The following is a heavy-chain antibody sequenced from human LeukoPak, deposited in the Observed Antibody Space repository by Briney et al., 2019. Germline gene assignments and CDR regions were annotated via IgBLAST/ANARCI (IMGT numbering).Heavy chain of an antibody. D-gene: IGHD2/OR15-2a*01. CDR2: IIPIFGTA. Sequence: ASVKVSCKASGGPFSSYAISWVRQAPGQGLEWMGGIIPIFGTANYAQKFQGRVTITTDGSTSTAYMELSSLRSEDTAVYYCARGLSNDAFDIWGQWTMVTVSS. V-gene: IGHV1-69*05. CDR3: ARGLSNDAFDI. CDR1: GGPFSSYA. J-gene: IGHJ3*02.